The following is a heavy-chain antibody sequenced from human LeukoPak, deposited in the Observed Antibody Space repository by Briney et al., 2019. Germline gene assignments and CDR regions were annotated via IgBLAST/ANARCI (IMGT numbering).Heavy chain of an antibody. V-gene: IGHV3-33*06. CDR1: GFTFSSYG. CDR3: AKDHYGSGSYIDY. Sequence: PGRSLRLSCAASGFTFSSYGMHWVRQAPGKGPEWVAVIWYDGSNKYYADSVKGRFTISRDNSKNTLYLQMNSLRAEDTAVYYCAKDHYGSGSYIDYWGQGTLVTVSS. CDR2: IWYDGSNK. D-gene: IGHD3-10*01. J-gene: IGHJ4*02.